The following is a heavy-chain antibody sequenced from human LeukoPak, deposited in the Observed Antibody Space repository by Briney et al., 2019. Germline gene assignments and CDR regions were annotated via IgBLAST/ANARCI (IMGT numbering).Heavy chain of an antibody. Sequence: PSETLSLTCTVSVGPTIGYTWAGFRQPPGRGRGGLGYISYSGSANYNPSLKSRVTISVDTSENQFSLRLSSVTAADTAVYYCARAKYYYGSGSPYYFDYWGRGTLVTVSS. D-gene: IGHD3-10*01. CDR3: ARAKYYYGSGSPYYFDY. CDR2: ISYSGSA. V-gene: IGHV4-59*13. CDR1: VGPTIGYT. J-gene: IGHJ4*02.